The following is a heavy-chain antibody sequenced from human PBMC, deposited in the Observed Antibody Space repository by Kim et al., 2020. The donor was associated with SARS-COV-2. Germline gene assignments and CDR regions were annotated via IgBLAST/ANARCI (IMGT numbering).Heavy chain of an antibody. CDR3: SKSHSSTGYPLGFYHYMDV. Sequence: SETLSLTCTVSGGSVSSYYLSWVRQPPGKGLEWVGSSSYSGSTNYSPSLKRRVTISVDTSRNQVSPRLIYVTATDTAVYYGSKSHSSTGYPLGFYHYMDV. J-gene: IGHJ6*03. D-gene: IGHD6-13*01. V-gene: IGHV4-59*02. CDR2: SSYSGST. CDR1: GGSVSSYY.